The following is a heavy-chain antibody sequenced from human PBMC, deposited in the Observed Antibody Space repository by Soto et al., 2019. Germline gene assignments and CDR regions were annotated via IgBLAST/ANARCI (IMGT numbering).Heavy chain of an antibody. J-gene: IGHJ6*02. CDR3: ARPASGAGITGTTQLRRGYYYGMDV. CDR2: IIPIFGTA. CDR1: GGTFSSYA. D-gene: IGHD1-7*01. Sequence: SVKVSCKASGGTFSSYAIRWVRQAPGQGLEWMGGIIPIFGTANYAQKFQGRVTITADESTSTAYMELSSLRSEDTAVYYCARPASGAGITGTTQLRRGYYYGMDVWGQGTTVTVSS. V-gene: IGHV1-69*13.